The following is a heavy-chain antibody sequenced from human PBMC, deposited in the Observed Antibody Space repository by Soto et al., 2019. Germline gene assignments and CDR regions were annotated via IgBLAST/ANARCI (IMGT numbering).Heavy chain of an antibody. CDR2: ISGSGGST. V-gene: IGHV3-23*01. D-gene: IGHD6-13*01. CDR3: AKLLHPGSIAAAGPDY. CDR1: GFTFSSYA. Sequence: PGGSLRLSCAASGFTFSSYAMSWVRQAPGKGLEWVSAISGSGGSTYYADSVKGRFTISRDNSKNTLYLQMNSLRAEDTAVYYCAKLLHPGSIAAAGPDYWGQGTLVTVSS. J-gene: IGHJ4*02.